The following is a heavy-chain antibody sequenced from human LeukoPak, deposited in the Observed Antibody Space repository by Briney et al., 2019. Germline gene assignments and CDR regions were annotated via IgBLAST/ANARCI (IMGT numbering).Heavy chain of an antibody. CDR1: GFTVSSNY. CDR2: IYSGGST. CDR3: ARVRYFDWLLAQY. D-gene: IGHD3-9*01. Sequence: GGSLRLSCAASGFTVSSNYMSWVRQAPGKGLEWVSVIYSGGSTYYADSVKGRFTISRDNSKNTLYLQMNSLRAEDTAVYYCARVRYFDWLLAQYWGQGTLVTASS. V-gene: IGHV3-53*01. J-gene: IGHJ4*02.